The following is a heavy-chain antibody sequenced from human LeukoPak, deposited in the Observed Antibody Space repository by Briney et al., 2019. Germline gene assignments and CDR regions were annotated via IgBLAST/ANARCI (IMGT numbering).Heavy chain of an antibody. V-gene: IGHV5-51*01. CDR1: GYSFTSYW. Sequence: GESLQISCQSSGYSFTSYWTGWVRQMPGKGLEWMGIIYPGDSDTRYSPSFQGQVTISADKSISTAYLQWSSLKASDTAMYYCARRSAFDIWGQGTMVTVSS. CDR3: ARRSAFDI. CDR2: IYPGDSDT. J-gene: IGHJ3*02.